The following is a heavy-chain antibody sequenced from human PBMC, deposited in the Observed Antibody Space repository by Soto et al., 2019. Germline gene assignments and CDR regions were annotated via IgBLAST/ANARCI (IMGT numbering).Heavy chain of an antibody. CDR3: AKAGNSLRYWPGQSSLGWFDP. J-gene: IGHJ5*02. CDR2: ISGSGGST. D-gene: IGHD1-26*01. V-gene: IGHV3-23*01. Sequence: GGSLRLSCAASGFTFRSYAMSWVRQAPGKXLEWVSAISGSGGSTYYADSVKGRFTISRDNSKNTLYLQMNSLRAEDTAVYYCAKAGNSLRYWPGQSSLGWFDPWGQRSLVTVSS. CDR1: GFTFRSYA.